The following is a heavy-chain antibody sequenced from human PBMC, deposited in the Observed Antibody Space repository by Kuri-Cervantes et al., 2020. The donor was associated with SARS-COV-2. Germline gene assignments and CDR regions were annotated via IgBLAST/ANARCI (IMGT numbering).Heavy chain of an antibody. Sequence: SQTLSLTCAVSGGSTSSGGYSWSWIRQPPGKGLEWIGYIYHSGSTYYNPSLKSRVTISVDTSKNQFSLKLSSVTAADTAVYYCARHEVLITFGGVIVSYFDYWGQGTLVTVSS. CDR1: GGSTSSGGYS. J-gene: IGHJ4*02. CDR2: IYHSGST. CDR3: ARHEVLITFGGVIVSYFDY. D-gene: IGHD3-16*02. V-gene: IGHV4-30-2*03.